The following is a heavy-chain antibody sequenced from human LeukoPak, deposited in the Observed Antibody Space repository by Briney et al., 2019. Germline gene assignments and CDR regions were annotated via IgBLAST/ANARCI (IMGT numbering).Heavy chain of an antibody. CDR3: ARLVYAISTFDY. CDR2: INPNSGGT. Sequence: ASVKVXXXXSXXXFXGYYMHWVRXAPGQGLEWMGWINPNSGGTNYAQKFQGRVTMTRDTSISTAYMELSRLRSDDTAVYYCARLVYAISTFDYWGQGTLVTVSS. J-gene: IGHJ4*02. D-gene: IGHD2-8*01. CDR1: XXXFXGYY. V-gene: IGHV1-2*02.